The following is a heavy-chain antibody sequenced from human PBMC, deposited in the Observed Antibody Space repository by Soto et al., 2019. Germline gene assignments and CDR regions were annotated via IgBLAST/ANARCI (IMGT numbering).Heavy chain of an antibody. V-gene: IGHV5-51*01. CDR2: IYPGDSDT. CDR1: GNSFSSYW. Sequence: GESLKISCKGSGNSFSSYWVAWVRQMPGKGLECMGIIYPGDSDTRYSPSFQGQVTISADKSISTAYLQWGSLKVSDTAMYYCAPHSPQRGMDVWGQGTAVTVSS. J-gene: IGHJ6*02. CDR3: APHSPQRGMDV.